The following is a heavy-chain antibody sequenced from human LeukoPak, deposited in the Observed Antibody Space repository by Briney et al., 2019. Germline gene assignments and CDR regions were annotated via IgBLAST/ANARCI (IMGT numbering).Heavy chain of an antibody. CDR1: GYTFTGYY. J-gene: IGHJ5*02. CDR3: ARDNSVGETAWWFDP. V-gene: IGHV1-46*01. CDR2: INPSGSST. D-gene: IGHD1-26*01. Sequence: VASVKVSCKASGYTFTGYYMHWVRQAPGQGLEWMGLINPSGSSTTYAQRFQGRVTMTRDISTSTDYMELTSLTSDDTAMYYCARDNSVGETAWWFDPWGQGTLVTVSS.